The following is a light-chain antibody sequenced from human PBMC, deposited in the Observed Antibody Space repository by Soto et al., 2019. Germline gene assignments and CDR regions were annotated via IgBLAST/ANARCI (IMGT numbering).Light chain of an antibody. CDR2: GAS. CDR1: QSVNSN. V-gene: IGKV3D-15*01. CDR3: QQYDNWPLT. J-gene: IGKJ4*01. Sequence: EIVMTQSPATLSVSPGEGVTLSCRASQSVNSNLAWYQQKPGQAPRLLIHGASTRATGIPARFSGSGSGTEFTLTISSLQSGDFAVYYCQQYDNWPLTFGGGTKVDIK.